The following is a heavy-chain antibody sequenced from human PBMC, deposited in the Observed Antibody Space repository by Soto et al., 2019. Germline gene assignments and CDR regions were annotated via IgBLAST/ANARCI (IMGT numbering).Heavy chain of an antibody. J-gene: IGHJ6*02. V-gene: IGHV1-69*12. CDR2: IIPMFGTA. CDR1: GGTFSSYA. CDR3: ASQGYCISTSCPNYYYGMDG. Sequence: QVQLVQSGAEVKKPGSSVKVSCKASGGTFSSYAISWVRQAPGQGLEWMGGIIPMFGTADYAQKFQGRVTITADESTSTAYMELSSLRSEDTAVYYCASQGYCISTSCPNYYYGMDGWGQGTTVTVSS. D-gene: IGHD2-2*01.